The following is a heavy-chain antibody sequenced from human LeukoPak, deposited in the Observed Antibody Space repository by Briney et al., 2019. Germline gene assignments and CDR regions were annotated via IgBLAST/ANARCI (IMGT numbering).Heavy chain of an antibody. D-gene: IGHD3-10*01. J-gene: IGHJ4*02. Sequence: ASVKVSCKASGYTFTSYGISWVRQAPGQGLEWMGWISAYNGNTNYAQKLQGRVTMTTDTSTSTAYMELRSLRSDDTAVYYCATAVISGYYFDYWGQGTLVTVSS. V-gene: IGHV1-18*01. CDR1: GYTFTSYG. CDR2: ISAYNGNT. CDR3: ATAVISGYYFDY.